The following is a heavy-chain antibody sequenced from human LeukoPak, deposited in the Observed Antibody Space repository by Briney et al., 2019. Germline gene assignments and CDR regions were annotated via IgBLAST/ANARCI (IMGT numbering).Heavy chain of an antibody. D-gene: IGHD6-13*01. Sequence: GGSLRLSCAASGFTFSSYWMSWVRQAPGKGLEWVANIKQDGSEKYYVDSVKGRFTISRDNAKNSLYLQMNSLRAEDTAVYYCARDDPYSSSWAPTRYYYYGMDVWGQGTTVTVSS. CDR1: GFTFSSYW. CDR3: ARDDPYSSSWAPTRYYYYGMDV. CDR2: IKQDGSEK. J-gene: IGHJ6*02. V-gene: IGHV3-7*03.